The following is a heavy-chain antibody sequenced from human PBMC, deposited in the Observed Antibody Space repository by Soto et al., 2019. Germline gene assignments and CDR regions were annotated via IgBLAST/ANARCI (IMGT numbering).Heavy chain of an antibody. CDR1: ESTVRRDW. D-gene: IGHD1-26*01. CDR2: TNQDGSEK. Sequence: EVHLVESGGGLVQTGGSLRLSCAISESTVRRDWMNWVRQAPGKGLEWVDHTNQDGSEKYYVDSVKGRLTITRDNAKNTLYLQMNSLRVGDTAMYYCSGGVGDAFWGQGTLVIVSS. V-gene: IGHV3-7*04. J-gene: IGHJ4*02. CDR3: SGGVGDAF.